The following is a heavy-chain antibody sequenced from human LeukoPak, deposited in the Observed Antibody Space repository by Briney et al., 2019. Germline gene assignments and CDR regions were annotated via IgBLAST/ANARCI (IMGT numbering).Heavy chain of an antibody. CDR2: ISYDGSNK. CDR1: GFTFSSYG. Sequence: GRSLRLSCAASGFTFSSYGMHWVRQAPGKGLEWVAVISYDGSNKYYADSVKGRFTISRDNSKNTLYLQMNSLRAEDTAVYYCARVHSSSWSDYWGQGTLVTVSS. CDR3: ARVHSSSWSDY. V-gene: IGHV3-30*03. J-gene: IGHJ4*01. D-gene: IGHD6-13*01.